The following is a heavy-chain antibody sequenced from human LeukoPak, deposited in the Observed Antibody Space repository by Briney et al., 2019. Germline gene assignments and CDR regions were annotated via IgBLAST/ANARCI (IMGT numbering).Heavy chain of an antibody. CDR1: GGSISSYY. CDR2: IYNSGST. J-gene: IGHJ4*02. CDR3: ARGRDYYGSGSYFFDY. D-gene: IGHD3-10*01. Sequence: SETLSLTCTVSGGSISSYYWSWIRQHPGKGLEGMGYIYNSGSTYYNPSLKSRVTISADTSKNQFSLKLSSVTAADTAVYYCARGRDYYGSGSYFFDYWGQGTLVTVSS. V-gene: IGHV4-59*06.